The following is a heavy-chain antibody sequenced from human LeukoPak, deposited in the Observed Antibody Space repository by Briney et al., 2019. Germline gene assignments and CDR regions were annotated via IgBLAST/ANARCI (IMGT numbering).Heavy chain of an antibody. Sequence: KPSETLSLTCTVSGGSLSSKYWSWIRQPPGKGLEWIGYIYYSGSTNYNPSLKSRVTISVDTSKNQFSLNLSSVTAADTAVYYCARGNGWWYYWGQGTLVTVSS. D-gene: IGHD2-8*02. V-gene: IGHV4-59*08. CDR2: IYYSGST. J-gene: IGHJ4*02. CDR3: ARGNGWWYY. CDR1: GGSLSSKY.